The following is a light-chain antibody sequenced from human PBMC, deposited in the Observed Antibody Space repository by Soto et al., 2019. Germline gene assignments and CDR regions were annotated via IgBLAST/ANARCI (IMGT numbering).Light chain of an antibody. V-gene: IGLV2-23*02. J-gene: IGLJ1*01. Sequence: QSALTQPASVSGSPGQSITISCTGTTSDVGTYNLVSWYQHHPGKAPQLIIFEVTKRPSGVSDRFSGSKSGNTASLTISGLLGEDEADYYCCSFAGRSPPTSVFGTGTKVTLL. CDR1: TSDVGTYNL. CDR2: EVT. CDR3: CSFAGRSPPTSV.